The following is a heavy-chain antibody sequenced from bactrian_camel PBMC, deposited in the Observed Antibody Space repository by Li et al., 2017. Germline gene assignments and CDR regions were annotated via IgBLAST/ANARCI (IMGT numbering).Heavy chain of an antibody. CDR2: IYIDGSVT. V-gene: IGHV3S6*01. J-gene: IGHJ4*01. CDR3: AAHNYCPRALGMPTWYQY. CDR1: GFTISMYF. Sequence: QLVESGGGLVQPGGSLRLSCAASGFTISMYFMSWLRQAPGKGLEWVSSIYIDGSVTNYAPSVKGRFTISQDRAKNTVYLKMNRVKPEDSAMYTCAAHNYCPRALGMPTWYQYRGLGTQVTVS. D-gene: IGHD1*01.